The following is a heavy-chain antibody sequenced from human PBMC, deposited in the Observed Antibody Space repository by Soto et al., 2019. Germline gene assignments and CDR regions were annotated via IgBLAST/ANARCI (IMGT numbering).Heavy chain of an antibody. CDR1: GFTFNSYW. Sequence: EVQLVESGGGLVQPGGSLTLSCAASGFTFNSYWMHWVRQAPGKGVVWVSRINPDGRVTNYADSVKARFTISRDNAKNTLYLQMNSLRPEETAVYYCARVGQGAWYFDLWGRGTLVTVSS. CDR2: INPDGRVT. J-gene: IGHJ2*01. V-gene: IGHV3-74*01. D-gene: IGHD1-26*01. CDR3: ARVGQGAWYFDL.